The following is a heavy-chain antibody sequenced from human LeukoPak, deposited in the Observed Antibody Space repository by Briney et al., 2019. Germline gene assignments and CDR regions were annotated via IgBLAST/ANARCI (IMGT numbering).Heavy chain of an antibody. J-gene: IGHJ6*02. CDR1: GFTFSSYA. D-gene: IGHD3-9*01. Sequence: GGSLRLSCAASGFTFSSYAMSWVRQAPGKGLEWVSAIRCIGPTTYYATSVKGRFTISRDNSKNTLYLQINSLRAEDTAVYYCAKDLLYYDILTGDVWGQGTTVTVSS. CDR3: AKDLLYYDILTGDV. CDR2: IRCIGPTT. V-gene: IGHV3-23*01.